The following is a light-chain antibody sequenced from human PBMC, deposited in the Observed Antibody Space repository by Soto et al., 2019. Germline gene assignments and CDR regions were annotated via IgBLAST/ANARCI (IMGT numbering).Light chain of an antibody. Sequence: QSALTQPPSASGSPGQSVTISCTGASSDVGTFNYVSWFQQRPGKAPKLLIYEVSERPSGVPDRFSGSKSGNTASLTVSGPQAEDEADYYCSSYAGSNNYVFGTGTKLTVL. CDR1: SSDVGTFNY. CDR3: SSYAGSNNYV. V-gene: IGLV2-8*01. CDR2: EVS. J-gene: IGLJ1*01.